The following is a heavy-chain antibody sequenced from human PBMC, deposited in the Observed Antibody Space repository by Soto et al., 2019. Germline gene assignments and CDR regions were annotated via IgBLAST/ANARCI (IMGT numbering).Heavy chain of an antibody. V-gene: IGHV4-31*03. CDR3: AREDLVPSETVSGSYGMDV. D-gene: IGHD4-4*01. Sequence: SLTCTVSGGSISSGGYYWSWIRQHPGKGLEWIGYIYYSGSTYYNPSLKSRVTISVDTSKNQFSLKLSSVTAADTAVYYCAREDLVPSETVSGSYGMDVWGQGTTVTVSS. CDR1: GGSISSGGYY. CDR2: IYYSGST. J-gene: IGHJ6*02.